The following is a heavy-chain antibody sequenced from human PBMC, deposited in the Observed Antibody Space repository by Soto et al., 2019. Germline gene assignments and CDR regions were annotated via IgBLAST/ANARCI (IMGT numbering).Heavy chain of an antibody. J-gene: IGHJ4*02. Sequence: ASVKVSCKASGYTFTSYGISWVRQAPGQGLEWMGWVSAYNGNTNYAQKLQGRVTMTTDTSTSTAYMELRSLRSDDTAVYYCARDVGYSSSWYFDYWGQGTLVTVSS. CDR3: ARDVGYSSSWYFDY. D-gene: IGHD6-13*01. CDR2: VSAYNGNT. V-gene: IGHV1-18*01. CDR1: GYTFTSYG.